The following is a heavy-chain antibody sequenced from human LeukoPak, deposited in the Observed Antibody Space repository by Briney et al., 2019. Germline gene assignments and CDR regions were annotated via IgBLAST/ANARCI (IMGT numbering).Heavy chain of an antibody. J-gene: IGHJ4*02. CDR2: IYYTGST. CDR1: GGSINTYF. V-gene: IGHV4-59*01. Sequence: KPSETLSLTCTVSGGSINTYFWSWIRQPPGKGLEWIGYIYYTGSTNYNPSLKSRINISVDRSKNLFSLQLSSVTAADTAVYYCARDSEDSSGYYPFDYWGQGTLVTVSS. D-gene: IGHD3-22*01. CDR3: ARDSEDSSGYYPFDY.